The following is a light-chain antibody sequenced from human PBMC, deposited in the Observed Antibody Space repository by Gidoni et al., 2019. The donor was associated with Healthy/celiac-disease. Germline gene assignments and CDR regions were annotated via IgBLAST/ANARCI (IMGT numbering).Light chain of an antibody. CDR2: EVS. V-gene: IGLV2-14*01. J-gene: IGLJ1*01. Sequence: LTQPASVSGSPGQSITISCTGTSSDVGGYNYVSWYQQHPGKAPKLMIYEVSHRHSGVSNRFSGSKSGNTASLTISGLQAEDEADYYCSSYTSSSFYVFGTGTKVTVL. CDR1: SSDVGGYNY. CDR3: SSYTSSSFYV.